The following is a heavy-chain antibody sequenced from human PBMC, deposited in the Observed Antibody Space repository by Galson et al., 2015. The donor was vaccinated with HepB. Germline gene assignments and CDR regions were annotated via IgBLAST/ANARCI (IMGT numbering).Heavy chain of an antibody. D-gene: IGHD3-3*01. CDR1: GYTFTSYG. CDR2: ISAYNGNT. J-gene: IGHJ4*02. CDR3: ARDLDDFWSGWVPSDY. V-gene: IGHV1-18*01. Sequence: SVKVSCKASGYTFTSYGISWVRQAPGQGLEWMGWISAYNGNTNYAQKLQGRVTMTTDTSTSTAYMELRSLRSDDTAVYYCARDLDDFWSGWVPSDYWGQGTLVTVSS.